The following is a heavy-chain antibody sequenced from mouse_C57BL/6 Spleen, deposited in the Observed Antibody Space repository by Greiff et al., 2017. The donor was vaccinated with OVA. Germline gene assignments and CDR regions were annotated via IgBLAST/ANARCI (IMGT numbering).Heavy chain of an antibody. J-gene: IGHJ3*01. CDR2: ISYDGSN. Sequence: DVQLQESGPGLVKPSQSLSLTCSVTGYSITSGYYWNWIRQFPGNKLEWMGYISYDGSNNYNPSLKNRISITRDTSKNQFFLKLNSVTTEDTATYYCARDRANWAWFAYWGQGTLVTVSA. CDR1: GYSITSGYY. V-gene: IGHV3-6*01. D-gene: IGHD4-1*01. CDR3: ARDRANWAWFAY.